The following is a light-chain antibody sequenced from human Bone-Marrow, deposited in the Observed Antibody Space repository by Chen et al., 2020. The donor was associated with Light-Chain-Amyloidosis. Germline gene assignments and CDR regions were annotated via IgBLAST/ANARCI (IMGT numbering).Light chain of an antibody. V-gene: IGLV6-57*01. CDR2: EDD. CDR3: QSYQGSSQGV. CDR1: SVSIATNY. J-gene: IGLJ3*02. Sequence: NFMLTQPHSVSESPGKTVIISCTRSSVSIATNYVQWYQQRPGSSPTTVIYEDDQRPSGVPDLFSGSIDRSSNSASLTISGLKTEDEADYYCQSYQGSSQGVFGGGTKLTVL.